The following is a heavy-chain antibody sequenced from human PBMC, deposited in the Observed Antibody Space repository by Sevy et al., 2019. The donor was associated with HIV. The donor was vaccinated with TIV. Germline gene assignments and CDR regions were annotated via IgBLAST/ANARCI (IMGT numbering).Heavy chain of an antibody. Sequence: ASVKVSCKTSGYSFNMYGISWVRQAPGQGLEWMGWISANTGDTDYRQMFRGRVTMTTDASTNTAYMELRRLTSDDTAVYYCARHRPQGVVIIPGSGYHYGADFWGQGTMVTVSS. V-gene: IGHV1-18*01. CDR1: GYSFNMYG. CDR3: ARHRPQGVVIIPGSGYHYGADF. D-gene: IGHD3-3*01. CDR2: ISANTGDT. J-gene: IGHJ6*02.